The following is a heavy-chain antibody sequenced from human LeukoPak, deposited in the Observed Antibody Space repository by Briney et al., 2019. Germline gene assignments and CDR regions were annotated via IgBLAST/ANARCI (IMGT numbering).Heavy chain of an antibody. CDR2: INHSGST. Sequence: ASETLSLTCAVYGGSFSGYYWSWIRQPPGKGLEWIGEINHSGSTNYNPSLESRVTISVDTSKNQFSLKLSSVTAADTAVYCCARAVWLGYSYGPYYYGMDVWGQGTTVTVSS. V-gene: IGHV4-34*01. CDR3: ARAVWLGYSYGPYYYGMDV. CDR1: GGSFSGYY. J-gene: IGHJ6*02. D-gene: IGHD5-18*01.